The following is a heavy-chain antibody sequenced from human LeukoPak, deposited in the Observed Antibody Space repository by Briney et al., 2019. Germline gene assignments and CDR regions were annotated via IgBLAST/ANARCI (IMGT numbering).Heavy chain of an antibody. CDR3: ARAEMWEYYFDY. V-gene: IGHV1-2*02. J-gene: IGHJ4*02. CDR1: GYTFTGYY. D-gene: IGHD1-26*01. CDR2: INPNSGGT. Sequence: ASVKVSCKASGYTFTGYYMHWVRQAPGQGLEWMGWINPNSGGTNYAQKFQGRVTMTRDTSISTAYMELSGLRSDDTAVYYCARAEMWEYYFDYWGQGTLVTVSS.